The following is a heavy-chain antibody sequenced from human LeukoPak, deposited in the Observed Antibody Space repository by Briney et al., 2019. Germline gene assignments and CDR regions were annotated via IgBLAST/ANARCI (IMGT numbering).Heavy chain of an antibody. CDR1: GGSISSYY. D-gene: IGHD2-15*01. CDR2: IYYSGST. Sequence: SETLSLTCTVSGGSISSYYWSWIRQPPGKGLEWIGYIYYSGSTNYNPSLKSRVTISVDTSKNQFSLKLSSVTAADTAVYYCARLTGYCSGGSCQKLYYYYMDVWGKGTTVTVSS. J-gene: IGHJ6*03. V-gene: IGHV4-59*01. CDR3: ARLTGYCSGGSCQKLYYYYMDV.